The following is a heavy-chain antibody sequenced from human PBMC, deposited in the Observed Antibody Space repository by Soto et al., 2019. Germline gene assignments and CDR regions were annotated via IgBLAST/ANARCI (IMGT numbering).Heavy chain of an antibody. D-gene: IGHD3-3*01. Sequence: NPSETLSLTCTVSGDSIRSYYWTWIRQPPGRGLEWIGHVYYGGSTNYNPSLQSRVTISLDTSKNQFSLRLTSMTAADAAVYYCAGEGALATFGVVWGQGTLVTVSS. J-gene: IGHJ4*02. CDR2: VYYGGST. V-gene: IGHV4-59*01. CDR3: AGEGALATFGVV. CDR1: GDSIRSYY.